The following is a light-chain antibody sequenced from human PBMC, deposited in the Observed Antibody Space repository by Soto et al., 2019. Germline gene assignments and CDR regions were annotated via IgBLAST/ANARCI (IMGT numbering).Light chain of an antibody. J-gene: IGKJ2*01. CDR1: QSVSSSY. V-gene: IGKV3-20*01. CDR2: GAS. Sequence: IVLTQCPVTLSLSPGERATLSCRASQSVSSSYLAWYQQKPGQAPRLLIYGASSRAIGIPDRFSGSGSGTDFTLTISRLEPEDFAVYYCQQYDNSPGYTFGQGTKVDIK. CDR3: QQYDNSPGYT.